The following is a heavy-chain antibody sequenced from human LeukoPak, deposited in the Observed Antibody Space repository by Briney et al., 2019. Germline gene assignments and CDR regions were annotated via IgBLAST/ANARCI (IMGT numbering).Heavy chain of an antibody. D-gene: IGHD3-3*01. CDR3: ATGLRFLEWLSAPDFDY. CDR1: GYTLTELS. V-gene: IGHV1-24*01. CDR2: FDPEDGET. Sequence: ASVKVSCKVSGYTLTELSMHWVRQAPGKGLEWMGGFDPEDGETIYAQKFQGRVTITEDTSTDTAYMELSSLRSEDTAVYYCATGLRFLEWLSAPDFDYWGQGTLVTVSS. J-gene: IGHJ4*02.